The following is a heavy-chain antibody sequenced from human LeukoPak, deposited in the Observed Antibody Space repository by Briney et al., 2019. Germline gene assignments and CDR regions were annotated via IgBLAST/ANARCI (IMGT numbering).Heavy chain of an antibody. CDR3: ARQATDPSYAFDI. CDR2: IYSGGST. V-gene: IGHV3-53*01. CDR1: GFTVSSNY. D-gene: IGHD5-24*01. Sequence: PGGSLRLSCAASGFTVSSNYMSWVRQAPGKGLEWVSVIYSGGSTYYADSVKGRFTISRDNSKNTLYLQMNSLRAEDTAVYYCARQATDPSYAFDIWGQGTVVTVSS. J-gene: IGHJ3*02.